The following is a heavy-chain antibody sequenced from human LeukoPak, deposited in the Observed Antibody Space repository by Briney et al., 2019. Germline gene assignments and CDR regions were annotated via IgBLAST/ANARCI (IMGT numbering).Heavy chain of an antibody. CDR1: GFTFSSYW. Sequence: GGSLRLSCAASGFTFSSYWMHWVRQAPGKGLEWVGRIKSKTDGGTTDYAAPVKGRFTISRDDSKNTLYLQMNSLKTEDTAVYYCTTEARGARDIVVVPAAMTGYWGQGTLVTVSS. CDR3: TTEARGARDIVVVPAAMTGY. J-gene: IGHJ4*02. V-gene: IGHV3-15*01. CDR2: IKSKTDGGTT. D-gene: IGHD2-2*01.